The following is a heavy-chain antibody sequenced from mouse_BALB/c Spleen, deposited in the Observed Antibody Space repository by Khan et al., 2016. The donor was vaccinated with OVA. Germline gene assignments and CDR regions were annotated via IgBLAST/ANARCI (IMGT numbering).Heavy chain of an antibody. CDR3: ARGNYYGYYFDC. J-gene: IGHJ2*01. CDR2: ISYSGVT. Sequence: EVELQESGPGLVKPSQSLSLTCTVTGYSITSGYAWNWIRQFPGNKLEWMGYISYSGVTSYTPSLKSRISITRDTSKNQFFLQLNSVTTEDTATYYCARGNYYGYYFDCGGQGTTLTVS. CDR1: GYSITSGYA. D-gene: IGHD1-1*01. V-gene: IGHV3-2*02.